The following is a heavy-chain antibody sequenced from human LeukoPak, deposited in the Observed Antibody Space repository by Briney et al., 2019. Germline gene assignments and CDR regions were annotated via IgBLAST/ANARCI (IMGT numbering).Heavy chain of an antibody. CDR3: ARIAVAGPADY. D-gene: IGHD6-19*01. CDR2: ICYSGST. J-gene: IGHJ4*02. V-gene: IGHV4-59*01. CDR1: GGSISSYY. Sequence: SETLSLTCTVSGGSISSYYWSWIRQPPGKGLEWIGYICYSGSTNYNPSLKSRVTISVDTSKNQFSLKLSSVTAADTAVYYCARIAVAGPADYWGQGTLVTVSS.